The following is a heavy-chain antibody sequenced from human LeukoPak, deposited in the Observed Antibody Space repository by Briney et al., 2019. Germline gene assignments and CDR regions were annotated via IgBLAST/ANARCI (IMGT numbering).Heavy chain of an antibody. CDR2: IYYSGNT. D-gene: IGHD5-18*01. Sequence: SETLSLTCTVSGGSMTGYYWSWIRHPPGKGLEWIGHIYYSGNTKYNPSLKSRVTISVDTSKNQFSLKLSSVTAADTAVYYCARGAGVGYYYYYYGMDVWGQGTTVTVSS. CDR1: GGSMTGYY. V-gene: IGHV4-59*01. J-gene: IGHJ6*02. CDR3: ARGAGVGYYYYYYGMDV.